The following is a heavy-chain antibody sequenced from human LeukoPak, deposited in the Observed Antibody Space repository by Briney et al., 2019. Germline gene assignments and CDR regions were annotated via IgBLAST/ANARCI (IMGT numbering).Heavy chain of an antibody. D-gene: IGHD3-9*01. Sequence: GGSLRLSCAASGFTFSSYEMNWVRQAPGKGLEWVSYISSSGSTIYYADSVKGRFTISRDNAKNSLYLQMNSLRAEDTAVYYCARERRFYDSSGGYYYGMDVWGKGTTVTVSS. CDR2: ISSSGSTI. CDR1: GFTFSSYE. CDR3: ARERRFYDSSGGYYYGMDV. J-gene: IGHJ6*04. V-gene: IGHV3-48*03.